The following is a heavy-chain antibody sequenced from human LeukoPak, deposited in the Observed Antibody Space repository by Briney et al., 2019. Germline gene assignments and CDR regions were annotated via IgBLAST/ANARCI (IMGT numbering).Heavy chain of an antibody. CDR1: GGSISSYY. V-gene: IGHV4-59*01. J-gene: IGHJ4*02. CDR2: IYYSGST. CDR3: ARASTDYYGSGSYYSFDY. Sequence: SETLSLTCTVSGGSISSYYWSWIRQPPGKGLEWIGYIYYSGSTNYNPSLKSRVTISVDTSKNQFSLKLSSVTAADTAVYYCARASTDYYGSGSYYSFDYWGQGTLVTVSS. D-gene: IGHD3-10*01.